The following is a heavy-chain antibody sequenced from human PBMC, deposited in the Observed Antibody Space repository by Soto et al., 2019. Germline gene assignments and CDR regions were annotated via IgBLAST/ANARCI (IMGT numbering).Heavy chain of an antibody. CDR3: VSQRTSVLTQAYFDY. CDR2: VYYRGRS. Sequence: SETQSPTCTVCSGTDRNRHYYWGWIRQSPGKGLEWIGSVYYRGRSYSKSSVKSRVTISVDTSKNQFSLNLNSVTASDTAVYFCVSQRTSVLTQAYFDYWGPGALVTVSS. J-gene: IGHJ4*02. CDR1: SGTDRNRHYY. V-gene: IGHV4-39*01. D-gene: IGHD2-8*01.